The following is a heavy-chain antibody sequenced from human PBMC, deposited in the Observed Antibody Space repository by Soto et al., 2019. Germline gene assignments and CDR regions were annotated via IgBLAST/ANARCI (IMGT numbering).Heavy chain of an antibody. D-gene: IGHD3-22*01. Sequence: PGGSLRLSCAASGFTFSSYCIHWVRQAPCKGLEWVAVIWYDGSNKYYADSVKGRFTISRDNSKNTLYLQMNSLRAEDTAVYYCARDYYDSSGSTDYLGQGTLIALCS. J-gene: IGHJ4*02. V-gene: IGHV3-33*01. CDR3: ARDYYDSSGSTDY. CDR1: GFTFSSYC. CDR2: IWYDGSNK.